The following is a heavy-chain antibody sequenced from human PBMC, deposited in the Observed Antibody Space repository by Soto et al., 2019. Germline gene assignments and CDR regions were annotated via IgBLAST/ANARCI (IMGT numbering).Heavy chain of an antibody. D-gene: IGHD6-19*01. J-gene: IGHJ5*01. Sequence: PGESLKISCKGSGYSFTSYWIGWVRQMPGKGLEWMGIIYPGDSDTRYSPSFQGQVTISADKSISTAYLQWSSLKASDTAMYYCASLDSSGWPPGWIDFWGQGILVTVSS. CDR1: GYSFTSYW. CDR2: IYPGDSDT. V-gene: IGHV5-51*01. CDR3: ASLDSSGWPPGWIDF.